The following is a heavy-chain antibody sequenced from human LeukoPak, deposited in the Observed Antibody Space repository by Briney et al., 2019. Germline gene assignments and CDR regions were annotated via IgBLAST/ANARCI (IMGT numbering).Heavy chain of an antibody. CDR2: TYYSGST. V-gene: IGHV4-61*01. CDR3: ASTYYDILTGYVY. J-gene: IGHJ4*02. D-gene: IGHD3-9*01. CDR1: GGSVNSGSYF. Sequence: SETLSLTCTVSGGSVNSGSYFWSWFRQPPGKRLEWIGYTYYSGSTNYNPSLKSRVTISVDTSKNQFSLKLSSVTAADTAVYYCASTYYDILTGYVYWGQGTLVTVSS.